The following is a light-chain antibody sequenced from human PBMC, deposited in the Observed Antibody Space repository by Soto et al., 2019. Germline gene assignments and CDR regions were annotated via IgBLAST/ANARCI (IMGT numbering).Light chain of an antibody. CDR3: QQSYSTPRT. Sequence: DLPMTQSPSSLSSSVGDRVTITCRASQNIKTYLNWYQQKPGNAPNLLIYAASSLQSGVPSRFSGSGSGTDFTLSIRSLQPEDFATYYCQQSYSTPRTFGQGTRVETK. V-gene: IGKV1-39*01. CDR2: AAS. J-gene: IGKJ1*01. CDR1: QNIKTY.